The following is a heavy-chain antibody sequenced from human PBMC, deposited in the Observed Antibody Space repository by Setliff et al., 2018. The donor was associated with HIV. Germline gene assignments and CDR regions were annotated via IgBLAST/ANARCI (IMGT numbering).Heavy chain of an antibody. CDR2: IYYSGST. CDR1: GDSVSSRSYY. D-gene: IGHD7-27*01. J-gene: IGHJ4*02. Sequence: SETLSLTCTVSGDSVSSRSYYWSWIRQPPGKGLEWIGYIYYSGSTNYNPSLKSRVTISVDTSKNHFSLKLRSVTAADTAVYYCAELGMVDDFDYWGQGTLVTVSS. CDR3: AELGMVDDFDY. V-gene: IGHV4-61*03.